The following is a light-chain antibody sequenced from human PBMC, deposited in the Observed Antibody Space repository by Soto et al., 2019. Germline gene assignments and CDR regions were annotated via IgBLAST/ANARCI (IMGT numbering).Light chain of an antibody. CDR1: QSVSSY. J-gene: IGKJ3*01. CDR3: QQRSNWPPGIT. V-gene: IGKV3-11*01. Sequence: EIVLTQSPATLSLSPGERATLSCRASQSVSSYLAWYQQKPGQAPRLLIYDASNRATGIPARFSGSGSGTDSTLTISSLEPEHFAVYYCQQRSNWPPGITFGPGTKVDIK. CDR2: DAS.